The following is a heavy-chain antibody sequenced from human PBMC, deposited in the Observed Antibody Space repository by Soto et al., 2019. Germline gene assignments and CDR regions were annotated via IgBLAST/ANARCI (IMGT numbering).Heavy chain of an antibody. CDR1: GFTFNSYA. CDR2: ISGSGGST. J-gene: IGHJ6*02. D-gene: IGHD3-3*01. V-gene: IGHV3-23*01. CDR3: AISAFDFGSGYRKGKPTLAV. Sequence: GRSLRLSCAASGFTFNSYAMSWVRQAPGKGLEWVSAISGSGGSTYYADSVKGRFTISRDNSKNTLYLQMNSLRAEDTAVYYCAISAFDFGSGYRKGKPTLAVWGQG.